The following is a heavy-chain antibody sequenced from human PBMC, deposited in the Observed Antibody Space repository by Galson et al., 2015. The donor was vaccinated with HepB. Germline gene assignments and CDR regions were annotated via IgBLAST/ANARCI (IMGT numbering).Heavy chain of an antibody. CDR3: ARHESVVGGTRSAFDI. V-gene: IGHV5-51*01. D-gene: IGHD1-26*01. Sequence: QSGAEVKKPGESLKISCKGSGYNFASYWIGWVRQMPGKGLEWMGITYPGDSDARYNPSFQGQVTISADKSINTAYLQWSSLKASDTAIYYCARHESVVGGTRSAFDIWGQGTMVTVSS. CDR2: TYPGDSDA. J-gene: IGHJ3*02. CDR1: GYNFASYW.